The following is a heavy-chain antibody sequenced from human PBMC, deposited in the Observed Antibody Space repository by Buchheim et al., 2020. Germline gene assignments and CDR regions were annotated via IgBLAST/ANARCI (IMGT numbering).Heavy chain of an antibody. D-gene: IGHD3-10*01. Sequence: EVQLLESGGGLVQPGGPLRLSCAASGFTFSNYAMSWVRQAPGKGLEWVSSISDSGGSTYYADSVKGRFTISKDNSKNTLYLQMNSLRAEDAAVYYCAKADGSLPYGMGVWGQGTT. CDR1: GFTFSNYA. CDR3: AKADGSLPYGMGV. V-gene: IGHV3-23*01. CDR2: ISDSGGST. J-gene: IGHJ6*02.